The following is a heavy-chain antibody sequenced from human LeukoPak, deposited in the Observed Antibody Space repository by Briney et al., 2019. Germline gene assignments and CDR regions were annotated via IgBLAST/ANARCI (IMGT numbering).Heavy chain of an antibody. D-gene: IGHD2-21*01. CDR3: ATYYTALNF. V-gene: IGHV4-39*01. CDR2: IYYSGIT. CDR1: GGSISTSSYY. Sequence: SETLSLTCSVFGGSISTSSYYWVWIRQPPRKGLEWIGSIYYSGITYYNPSPKSRVTISVDKSKNQFSLILTSVTTADTAVYYCATYYTALNFWGQGTLVAVSS. J-gene: IGHJ4*02.